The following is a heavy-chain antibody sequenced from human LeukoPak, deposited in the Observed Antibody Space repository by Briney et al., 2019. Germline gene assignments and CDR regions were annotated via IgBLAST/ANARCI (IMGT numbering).Heavy chain of an antibody. Sequence: SETLSLTCAVYGGSFSGYYWSWIRQPPGKGLEWIGEINHSGSTNYNPSLKSRVTISVDTSKNQFSLKLSSVTAADTAVYYCARGQVLRYFDRRYYFDYWGQGTLVTVSS. CDR1: GGSFSGYY. V-gene: IGHV4-34*01. CDR2: INHSGST. CDR3: ARGQVLRYFDRRYYFDY. D-gene: IGHD3-9*01. J-gene: IGHJ4*02.